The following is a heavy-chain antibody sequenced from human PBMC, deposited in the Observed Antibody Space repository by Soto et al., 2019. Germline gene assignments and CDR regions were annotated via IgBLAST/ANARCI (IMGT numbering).Heavy chain of an antibody. CDR3: TGEVASGY. J-gene: IGHJ4*02. CDR1: GFTFSSYG. CDR2: ISYDRSTK. Sequence: QVQLVESGGSVVQPGRSLRLSCAASGFTFSSYGMHWVRQAPGKGLEWVAVISYDRSTKYYADSVKGRFTISRDNSKNTLYLEMNSLRADDTAVYYCTGEVASGYWGQGTLVTVSS. D-gene: IGHD2-8*02. V-gene: IGHV3-30*03.